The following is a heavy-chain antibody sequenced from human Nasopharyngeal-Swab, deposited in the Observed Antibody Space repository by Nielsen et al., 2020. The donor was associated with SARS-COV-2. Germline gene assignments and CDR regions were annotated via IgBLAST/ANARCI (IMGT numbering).Heavy chain of an antibody. CDR3: ASSVFGGDAFDI. CDR2: ISSSSSYI. Sequence: GGSLRLSCAASGFTFSSYSMNWVRKAPGKGLEWVSSISSSSSYIYYADSVRGRFTISRDNAKNSLYLQMNSLRAEDTAVYYCASSVFGGDAFDIWGQGTMVTVSS. J-gene: IGHJ3*02. D-gene: IGHD3-10*01. CDR1: GFTFSSYS. V-gene: IGHV3-21*01.